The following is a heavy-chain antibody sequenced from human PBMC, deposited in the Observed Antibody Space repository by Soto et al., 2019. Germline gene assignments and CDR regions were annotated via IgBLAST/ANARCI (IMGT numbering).Heavy chain of an antibody. J-gene: IGHJ4*02. CDR3: ARRYGPGFDY. CDR1: GDSVNSGTYY. D-gene: IGHD4-17*01. V-gene: IGHV4-61*01. CDR2: IYNSGTT. Sequence: SETLSLTCTVSGDSVNSGTYYWSWIRQPPGKGLEWIGYIYNSGTTKYNPSLKSRVTISVDTSKNQFSLKLSSVTAADTAVYYCARRYGPGFDYWGQGTLVTVSS.